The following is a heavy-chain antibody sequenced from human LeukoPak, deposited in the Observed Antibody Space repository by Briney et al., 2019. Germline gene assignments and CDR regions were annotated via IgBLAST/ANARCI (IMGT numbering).Heavy chain of an antibody. CDR3: ATARGGSYSAIDY. V-gene: IGHV3-48*04. D-gene: IGHD1-26*01. Sequence: GGSLRLSCAASGFTFSSYSMNWVRQAPGKGLEWVSFISSSSSTIYYADSVKGRFTISRDNAKNSLYLKMNSLRAEDTAVYYCATARGGSYSAIDYWGHRTLVTVSS. CDR1: GFTFSSYS. CDR2: ISSSSSTI. J-gene: IGHJ4*01.